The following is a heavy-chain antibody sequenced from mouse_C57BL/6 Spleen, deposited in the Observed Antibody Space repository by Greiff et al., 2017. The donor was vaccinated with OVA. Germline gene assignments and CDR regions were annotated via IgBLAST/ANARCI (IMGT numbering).Heavy chain of an antibody. CDR1: GYTFTSYW. CDR2: IYPGSGST. V-gene: IGHV1-55*01. Sequence: QVQLQQPGAELVKPGASVKMSCKASGYTFTSYWITWVKQRPGQGLEWIGDIYPGSGSTNYNEKFKSKATLTVDTSSSTAYMQLSSLTSEDSAVYYCAKFKLYYGSSYEDAMDYWGQGTSVTVSS. D-gene: IGHD1-1*01. J-gene: IGHJ4*01. CDR3: AKFKLYYGSSYEDAMDY.